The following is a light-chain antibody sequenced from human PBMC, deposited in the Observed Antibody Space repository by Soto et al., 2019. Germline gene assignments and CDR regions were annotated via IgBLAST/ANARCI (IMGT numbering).Light chain of an antibody. CDR2: DVS. CDR3: QQYNTFCT. Sequence: DIQMTQSPSTLSASVGDRVNITCRASQTITNWLAWYQQKPGKAPKVLIYDVSTLGSGVPSRFSGSGSGTDFTLTISGLQPDDLGTYYCQQYNTFCTFGQGTKVEIK. CDR1: QTITNW. J-gene: IGKJ1*01. V-gene: IGKV1-5*01.